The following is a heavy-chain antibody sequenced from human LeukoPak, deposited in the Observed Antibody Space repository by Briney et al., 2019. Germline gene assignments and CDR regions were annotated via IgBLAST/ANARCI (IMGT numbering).Heavy chain of an antibody. CDR1: GFTFSSYS. CDR3: ARGRTWIQLTSIQG. CDR2: IKQDGSEK. D-gene: IGHD5-18*01. Sequence: GGSLRLSCAASGFTFSSYSMNWVRQAPGKGLEWEANIKQDGSEKYYVDSVKGRFTISRDNAKNSLYLQMNSLRAEDTAVYYCARGRTWIQLTSIQGGGQGTLVTVSS. V-gene: IGHV3-7*04. J-gene: IGHJ4*02.